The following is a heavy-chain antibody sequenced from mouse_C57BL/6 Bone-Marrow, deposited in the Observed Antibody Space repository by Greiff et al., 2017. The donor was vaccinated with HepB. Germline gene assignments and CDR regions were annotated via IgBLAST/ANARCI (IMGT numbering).Heavy chain of an antibody. Sequence: VQLQQSGPELVKPGASVKISCKASGYAFSSSWMNWVKQRPGKGLEWIGRIYPGDGDTNYNGKFKGKATLTADKSSSTAYMQLISLTSEDSAVYFCSRFYVSSPWFAYWGQGTLVTVSA. D-gene: IGHD1-1*01. CDR3: SRFYVSSPWFAY. J-gene: IGHJ3*01. CDR1: GYAFSSSW. V-gene: IGHV1-82*01. CDR2: IYPGDGDT.